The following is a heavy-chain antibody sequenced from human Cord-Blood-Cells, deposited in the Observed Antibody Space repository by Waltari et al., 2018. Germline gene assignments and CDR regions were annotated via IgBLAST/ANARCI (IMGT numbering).Heavy chain of an antibody. CDR3: ARKRGYYDFWIGYGMDV. CDR1: GGSISSSNW. Sequence: QVQLQESGPGLVKPSGTLSLTCAVSGGSISSSNWWSWVRQPPGKGLEWIGEIYHRGSTNDNPSLKRRVTISVDKSKNQFSLKLSSVTAADTAVYYCARKRGYYDFWIGYGMDVWGQGTTVTVSS. V-gene: IGHV4-4*02. D-gene: IGHD3-3*01. CDR2: IYHRGST. J-gene: IGHJ6*02.